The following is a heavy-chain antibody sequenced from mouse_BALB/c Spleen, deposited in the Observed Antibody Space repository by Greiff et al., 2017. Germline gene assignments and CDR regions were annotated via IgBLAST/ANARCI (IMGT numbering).Heavy chain of an antibody. CDR1: GFSLTSYG. Sequence: VKLMESGPGLVAPSQSLSITCTVSGFSLTSYGVSWVRQPPGKGLDWLGVIWGDGSTNYHSALISRLSISKDNSKSQVFLKLNSLQTDDTATYYCATIYYDYDGDPFYAMDYWGQGTSVTVSS. D-gene: IGHD2-4*01. V-gene: IGHV2-3*01. J-gene: IGHJ4*01. CDR3: ATIYYDYDGDPFYAMDY. CDR2: IWGDGST.